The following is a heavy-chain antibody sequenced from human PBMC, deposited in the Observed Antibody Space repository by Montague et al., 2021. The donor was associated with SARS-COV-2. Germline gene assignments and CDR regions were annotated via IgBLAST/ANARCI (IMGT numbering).Heavy chain of an antibody. J-gene: IGHJ4*02. D-gene: IGHD2-21*01. CDR3: ARGKGEKFRMVIFLPYFDY. CDR2: VNHSGSS. Sequence: SETLSLTCAVYGGSFNDYYWTWIRQPPGKGLEWIGEVNHSGSSNYNPSLKSRVTISVDSSNNQFSLTLTSVTAADTAVYYCARGKGEKFRMVIFLPYFDYWGQGALVTVSS. CDR1: GGSFNDYY. V-gene: IGHV4-34*01.